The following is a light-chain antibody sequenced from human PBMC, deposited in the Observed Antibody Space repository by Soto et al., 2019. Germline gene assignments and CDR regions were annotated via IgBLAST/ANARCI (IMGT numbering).Light chain of an antibody. CDR2: GSF. J-gene: IGKJ5*01. CDR1: QSVSSK. V-gene: IGKV3-15*01. CDR3: QQYNDRPQIT. Sequence: EIVMTQSPATLSVSPGERATLSCRASQSVSSKLAWYQQKPGQAPRLLIVGSFARATGIPARFSGSGSGSEFTLTISGLQSEDFAVYYCQQYNDRPQITFGQGTRLEIK.